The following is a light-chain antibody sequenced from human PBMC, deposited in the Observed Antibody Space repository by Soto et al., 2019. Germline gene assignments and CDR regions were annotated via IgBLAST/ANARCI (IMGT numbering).Light chain of an antibody. CDR3: SSYTSSSIL. Sequence: QSALTQPASVSGSPGQSITSSCTGTSSDVGGYNYVSWYQQHPGKAPKLMIYDVSNRPSGVSNRFSGSKSGNTASLTISGLQAEDEADYYCSSYTSSSILFGGGTKVTVL. J-gene: IGLJ2*01. CDR1: SSDVGGYNY. CDR2: DVS. V-gene: IGLV2-14*01.